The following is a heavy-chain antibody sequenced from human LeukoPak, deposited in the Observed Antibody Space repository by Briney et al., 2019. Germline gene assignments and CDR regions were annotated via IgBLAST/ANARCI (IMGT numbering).Heavy chain of an antibody. J-gene: IGHJ4*02. V-gene: IGHV5-51*01. CDR1: GYIFTSYW. Sequence: GGSLQISCQGSGYIFTSYWIGWVRQVPGKGLEWMGIIYPDDSDTRYSPSFQGQVTISADKSISTAYLLCSSLKASDTAMYYCARLVDTTMADYWGQGSLVTVSS. CDR3: ARLVDTTMADY. D-gene: IGHD5-18*01. CDR2: IYPDDSDT.